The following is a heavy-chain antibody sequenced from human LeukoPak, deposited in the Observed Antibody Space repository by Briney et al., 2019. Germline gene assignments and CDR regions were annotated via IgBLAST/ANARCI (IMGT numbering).Heavy chain of an antibody. CDR3: AAFVGNDKGGFHDAFDI. CDR1: GFTFSSYW. J-gene: IGHJ3*02. V-gene: IGHV3-7*01. Sequence: GGSLRLSCAASGFTFSSYWMSWVRQAPGKGLEWVANIKQDGSEKYYVDSVKGRFTISRDNAKNSLYLQMNSLRAEDTAVYYCAAFVGNDKGGFHDAFDIWGQGTMVTVSS. D-gene: IGHD3-3*02. CDR2: IKQDGSEK.